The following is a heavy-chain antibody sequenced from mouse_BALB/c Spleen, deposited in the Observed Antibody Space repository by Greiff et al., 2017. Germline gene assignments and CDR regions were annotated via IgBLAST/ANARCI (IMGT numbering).Heavy chain of an antibody. CDR3: AYGNYAWFAY. J-gene: IGHJ3*01. Sequence: QVHVKQSGAELARPGASVKMSCKASGYTFTSYTMHWVKQRPGQGLEWIGYINPSSGYTNYNQKFKDKATLTADKSSSTAYMQLSSLTSEDSAVYYCAYGNYAWFAYWGQGTLVTVSA. CDR1: GYTFTSYT. V-gene: IGHV1-4*01. D-gene: IGHD2-1*01. CDR2: INPSSGYT.